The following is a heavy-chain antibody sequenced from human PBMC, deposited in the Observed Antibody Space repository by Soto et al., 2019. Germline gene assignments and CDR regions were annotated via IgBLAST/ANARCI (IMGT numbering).Heavy chain of an antibody. Sequence: GGSLRLSCAASGFTFSSFGMHWVRQAPDKGLEWVALLSYDGSKEYYADSVKGRFSVSRDNSKNTLYLQMNSLRVEDTAVYFCAKRLLRGTTLSVLDYWGRGTLVTVSS. V-gene: IGHV3-30*18. CDR1: GFTFSSFG. CDR2: LSYDGSKE. J-gene: IGHJ4*02. D-gene: IGHD4-17*01. CDR3: AKRLLRGTTLSVLDY.